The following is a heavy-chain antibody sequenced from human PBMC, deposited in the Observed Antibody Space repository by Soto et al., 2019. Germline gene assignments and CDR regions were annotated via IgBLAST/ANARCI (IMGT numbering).Heavy chain of an antibody. Sequence: QVPLQESGPRLVRPSGTLSLTCTVSSGSISTANWWSWVRQPPRRGLEWIGEIYHSGSTNYNLSLNSRVTLSVDKSKNQFSLRLRSVTAADTAMYYCARRVGGVVLTATTPFDYWGQGPLVTVSS. CDR2: IYHSGST. V-gene: IGHV4-4*02. D-gene: IGHD2-21*02. CDR3: ARRVGGVVLTATTPFDY. J-gene: IGHJ4*02. CDR1: SGSISTANW.